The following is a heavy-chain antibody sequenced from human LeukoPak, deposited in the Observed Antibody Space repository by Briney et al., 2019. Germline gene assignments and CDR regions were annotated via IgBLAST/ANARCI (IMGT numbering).Heavy chain of an antibody. CDR1: GGSTSSSSYY. V-gene: IGHV4-61*05. J-gene: IGHJ4*02. D-gene: IGHD3-22*01. Sequence: PSETLSLTCTVSGGSTSSSSYYWGWVRQPPGKGLEWIGYIYYSGSTNYNPSLKSRVTISVDTSKNQFSLKLSSVTAADTAVYYCARFYYDSSGYYSFDYWGQGTLVTVSS. CDR3: ARFYYDSSGYYSFDY. CDR2: IYYSGST.